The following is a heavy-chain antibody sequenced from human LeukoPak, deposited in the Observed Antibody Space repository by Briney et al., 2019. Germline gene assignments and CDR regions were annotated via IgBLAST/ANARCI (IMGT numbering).Heavy chain of an antibody. CDR3: ATQRGYSYGVDY. V-gene: IGHV3-30-3*01. CDR2: ISYDGSNK. D-gene: IGHD5-18*01. Sequence: GGSLRLSCAASGFTFSSYAMHWVRQAPGKGLGWVAVISYDGSNKYYADSVKGRFTISRDNSKNTLYLQMNSLRAEDTAGYYCATQRGYSYGVDYWGQGTLVTVSS. CDR1: GFTFSSYA. J-gene: IGHJ4*02.